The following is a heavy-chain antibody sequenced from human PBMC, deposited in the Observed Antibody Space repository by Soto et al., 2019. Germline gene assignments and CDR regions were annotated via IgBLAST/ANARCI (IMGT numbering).Heavy chain of an antibody. CDR1: GGSISSGDYY. CDR2: IYYSGST. V-gene: IGHV4-30-4*01. J-gene: IGHJ4*02. CDR3: ARVGGIVGATTHDY. D-gene: IGHD1-26*01. Sequence: SLTCTVSGGSISSGDYYWSWIRQPPGKGLEWIGYIYYSGSTYYNPSLKSRVTISVDTSKNQFSLKLSSVTAADTAVYYCARVGGIVGATTHDYWGQGTLVTVSS.